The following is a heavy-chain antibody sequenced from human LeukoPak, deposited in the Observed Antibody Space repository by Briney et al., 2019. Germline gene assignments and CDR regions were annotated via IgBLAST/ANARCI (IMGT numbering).Heavy chain of an antibody. Sequence: SETLSLTCAVYGGSFSGYYWSWIRQPPGKGLEWIGEINHSGSTNYNPSLKSRVTISVDTSKNQFSLKLSSVTAADTAVYYCARSWLVRGVINWFDPWGQGTLVTVSS. CDR1: GGSFSGYY. CDR3: ARSWLVRGVINWFDP. D-gene: IGHD3-10*01. J-gene: IGHJ5*02. CDR2: INHSGST. V-gene: IGHV4-34*01.